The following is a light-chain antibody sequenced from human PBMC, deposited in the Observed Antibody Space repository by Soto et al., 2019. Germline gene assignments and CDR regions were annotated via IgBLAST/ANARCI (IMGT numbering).Light chain of an antibody. CDR2: STY. V-gene: IGLV8-61*01. Sequence: QTVVTQEPSFSVSPGATVTLTCGLSSGSVSTNNYPSWYQQTPGQAPRTLIYSTYTRSSGVPDRFSASILGSKAALTITGAQADDESDYYCVLYMGSGIGVFGGGTQLTVL. CDR3: VLYMGSGIGV. J-gene: IGLJ3*02. CDR1: SGSVSTNNY.